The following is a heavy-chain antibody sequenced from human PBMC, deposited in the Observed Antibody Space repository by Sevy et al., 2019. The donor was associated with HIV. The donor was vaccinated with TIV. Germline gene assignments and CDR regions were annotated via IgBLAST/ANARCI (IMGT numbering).Heavy chain of an antibody. CDR1: GFIFEDFA. J-gene: IGHJ4*02. D-gene: IGHD6-19*01. V-gene: IGHV3-9*01. CDR3: AKGRKAGSSATYFDS. CDR2: ITWNSGNI. Sequence: GGSLRLSCAVSGFIFEDFAMHWVRQVPGRGLEWVAHITWNSGNIDYVGSVKGRFTISRDNAKRSLYLEMNSLTGEDTAFYYCAKGRKAGSSATYFDSWGQGTMVTVSS.